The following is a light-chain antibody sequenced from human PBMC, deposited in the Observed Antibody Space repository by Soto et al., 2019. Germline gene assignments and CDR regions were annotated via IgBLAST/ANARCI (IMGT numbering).Light chain of an antibody. CDR1: QGVSAY. CDR3: QQYSSWLWT. CDR2: GAS. Sequence: MTQSPSSLSASVGDRVTITCRASQGVSAYLLWYQQTPGQAPRLLIYGASNRATGVPARISGSVSGTEFTLTIASLQSEDFAVYYCQQYSSWLWTFGQGTKVEIK. J-gene: IGKJ1*01. V-gene: IGKV3-15*01.